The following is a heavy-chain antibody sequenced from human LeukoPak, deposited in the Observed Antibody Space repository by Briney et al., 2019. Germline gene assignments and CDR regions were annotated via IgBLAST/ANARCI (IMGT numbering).Heavy chain of an antibody. CDR1: CYTFTHYG. Sequence: ASVKGSCKASCYTFTHYGIKWVRQAPGQRLEWMGWISTYNGNTNYAQKFEGRVTMTTATSTSTASVELKSLSSDDTAVYYCARDFRSRNIVGATPDAFDIWGQGTVVTVSS. CDR3: ARDFRSRNIVGATPDAFDI. J-gene: IGHJ3*02. D-gene: IGHD1-26*01. V-gene: IGHV1-18*01. CDR2: ISTYNGNT.